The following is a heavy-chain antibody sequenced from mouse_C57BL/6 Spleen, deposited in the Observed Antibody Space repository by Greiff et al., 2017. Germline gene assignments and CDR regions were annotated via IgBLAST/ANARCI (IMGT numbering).Heavy chain of an antibody. V-gene: IGHV1-82*01. J-gene: IGHJ2*01. Sequence: VQLVESGPELVKPGASVKISCKASGYAFSSSWMNWVKQRPGKGLEWIGRIYPGDGDTNYNGKFKGKATLTADKSSSTAYMQLSSLTSEDSAVYFCARSGGHFDYWGQGTTLTVSS. CDR2: IYPGDGDT. CDR3: ARSGGHFDY. CDR1: GYAFSSSW.